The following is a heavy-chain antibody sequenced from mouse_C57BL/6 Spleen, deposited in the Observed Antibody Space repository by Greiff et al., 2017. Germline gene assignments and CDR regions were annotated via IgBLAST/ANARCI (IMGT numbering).Heavy chain of an antibody. CDR1: GYTFTDYY. CDR3: ARGRIGNPFAY. D-gene: IGHD2-1*01. Sequence: EVQLQQSGPELVKPGASVKISCKASGYTFTDYYMNWVKQTHGKSLEWIGDINPNNGGTSYNQKSTGKATLTVDKSSSTAYMELRSLTSEASAVYYCARGRIGNPFAYWGQGTLVTVSA. CDR2: INPNNGGT. J-gene: IGHJ3*01. V-gene: IGHV1-26*01.